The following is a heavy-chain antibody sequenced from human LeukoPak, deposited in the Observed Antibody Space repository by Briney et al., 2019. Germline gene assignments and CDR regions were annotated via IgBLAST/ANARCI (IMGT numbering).Heavy chain of an antibody. D-gene: IGHD3-10*01. Sequence: PGGSLRLSCAASGFTFSSYWMTWVRQAPGKGLEWVANIKRDGTERNYVDSVKGRFSISRDNAKNSLSLEMNSLRAEDTAVYYCVRDGGSGGDYWDQGTLVTVSP. CDR3: VRDGGSGGDY. CDR1: GFTFSSYW. CDR2: IKRDGTER. V-gene: IGHV3-7*01. J-gene: IGHJ4*02.